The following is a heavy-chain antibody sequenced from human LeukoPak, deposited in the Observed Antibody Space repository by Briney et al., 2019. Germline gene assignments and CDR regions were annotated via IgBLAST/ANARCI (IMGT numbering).Heavy chain of an antibody. Sequence: KTGGSLRLSCAASGFIFSDAWMSWVRQAPGKGLEWVGRIRSVAAGGATEYAAPVEGRFIVSRDDSKNTLSLQMNSLEIEDTAVYFCVTDTVRPLAQIDHWGQGTLVTVSS. D-gene: IGHD1-14*01. J-gene: IGHJ4*02. V-gene: IGHV3-15*01. CDR3: VTDTVRPLAQIDH. CDR1: GFIFSDAW. CDR2: IRSVAAGGAT.